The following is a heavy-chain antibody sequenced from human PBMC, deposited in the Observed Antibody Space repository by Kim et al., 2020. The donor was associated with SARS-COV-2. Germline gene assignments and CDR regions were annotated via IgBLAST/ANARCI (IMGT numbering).Heavy chain of an antibody. Sequence: GGSLRLSCAASGFTFSRYAMNWVRLSPGKGLEWVAVISYDGTSKHYADSVKGRFTISRDNAKNTHSLEMNSLRLEDTAVYYCARVDYFDSNGLNLSDYWGQGTLVTVSS. CDR2: ISYDGTSK. V-gene: IGHV3-30-3*01. CDR3: ARVDYFDSNGLNLSDY. CDR1: GFTFSRYA. J-gene: IGHJ4*02. D-gene: IGHD3-22*01.